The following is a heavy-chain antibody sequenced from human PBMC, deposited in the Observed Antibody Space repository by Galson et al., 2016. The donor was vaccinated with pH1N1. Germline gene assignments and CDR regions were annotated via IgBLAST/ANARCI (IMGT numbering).Heavy chain of an antibody. CDR3: GAYDSSAYYYAKIEY. CDR1: GGSFRRYA. D-gene: IGHD3-22*01. Sequence: SVKVSCKASGGSFRRYAISWVRQAPGQGLEWIGRIIPILGLPNYAQKFQGRVTITADKSASTVYMELTSLRSEDTGVYYFGAYDSSAYYYAKIEYWGQGTLVTVSS. V-gene: IGHV1-69*10. J-gene: IGHJ4*02. CDR2: IIPILGLP.